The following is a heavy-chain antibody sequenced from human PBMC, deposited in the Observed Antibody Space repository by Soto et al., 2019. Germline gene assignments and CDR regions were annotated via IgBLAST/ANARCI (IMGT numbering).Heavy chain of an antibody. CDR3: AKSGLGFDY. CDR1: GFTFSSYG. J-gene: IGHJ4*02. D-gene: IGHD1-26*01. Sequence: PGGSLRLSCSASGFTFSSYGMHWVRQAPGKGLEWVAVISHDGSNQNYADSVKGRFTISRDNSKNTLFLQMNSLRAEDTAVFYCAKSGLGFDYWRQGTLVTVSS. CDR2: ISHDGSNQ. V-gene: IGHV3-30*18.